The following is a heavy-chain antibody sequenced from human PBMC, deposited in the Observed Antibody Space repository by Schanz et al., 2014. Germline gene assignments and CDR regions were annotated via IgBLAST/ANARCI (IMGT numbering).Heavy chain of an antibody. D-gene: IGHD2-2*01. Sequence: QVQLQESGPGLVKPSGTLSLTCAVSGVSISSTNWWHWVRQSPGKGLEWLGEIIHDGRTNYNPSLGSRVTIPPDKSENQFSLELPSVTAADTALYFCARVKQGCSDTSCVLDPWGQGTLVTVSS. CDR2: IIHDGRT. CDR3: ARVKQGCSDTSCVLDP. J-gene: IGHJ5*02. V-gene: IGHV4-4*02. CDR1: GVSISSTNW.